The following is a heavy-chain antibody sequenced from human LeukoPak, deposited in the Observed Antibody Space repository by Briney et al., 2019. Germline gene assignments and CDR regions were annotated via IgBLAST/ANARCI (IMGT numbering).Heavy chain of an antibody. CDR1: GGSISSGDYY. Sequence: PSQTLSLTCTVSGGSISSGDYYWSWIRQPPGKGLEWIGYIYYSGSTNYNPSLKSRVIMSVDTSKNQFSLKLTSVTAADTAVYYCARHGSYYGSGSLFDYWGQGTLVTVSS. D-gene: IGHD3-10*01. CDR3: ARHGSYYGSGSLFDY. V-gene: IGHV4-61*08. CDR2: IYYSGST. J-gene: IGHJ4*02.